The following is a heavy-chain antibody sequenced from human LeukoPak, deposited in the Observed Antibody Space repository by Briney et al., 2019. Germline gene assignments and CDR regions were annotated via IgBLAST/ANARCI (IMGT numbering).Heavy chain of an antibody. Sequence: GGSLRLSCAASGFTFSSYWMTWVRQAPGKGLEWVASIKQDGSDKNYVDSVKGRFTISRDNAKNPLYLQMNSLGDEDTAVYYCARTRLSSDCWGQGTLVTVSS. CDR3: ARTRLSSDC. D-gene: IGHD2/OR15-2a*01. J-gene: IGHJ4*02. CDR1: GFTFSSYW. CDR2: IKQDGSDK. V-gene: IGHV3-7*01.